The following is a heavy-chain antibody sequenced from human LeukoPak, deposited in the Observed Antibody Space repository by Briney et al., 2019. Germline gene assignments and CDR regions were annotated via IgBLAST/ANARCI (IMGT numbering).Heavy chain of an antibody. CDR2: IYYTGST. V-gene: IGHV4-59*01. Sequence: PSETLSLTCTVSGGSISSYYWSWIRQSPGKGLESLGYIYYTGSTNYNPSLTSRVTMSEDTSRNQFFLRLSYVTAADTAVYYCDRFSEYSHSSIHYLDYWGQGTLVFDSS. D-gene: IGHD3-22*01. CDR1: GGSISSYY. J-gene: IGHJ4*02. CDR3: DRFSEYSHSSIHYLDY.